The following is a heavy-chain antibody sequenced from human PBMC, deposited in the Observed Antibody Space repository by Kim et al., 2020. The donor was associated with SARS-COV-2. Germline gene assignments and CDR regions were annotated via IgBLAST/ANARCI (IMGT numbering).Heavy chain of an antibody. CDR3: ARFKYGDYAEWYFDL. V-gene: IGHV1-8*02. J-gene: IGHJ2*01. D-gene: IGHD4-17*01. CDR2: MNPNSGNT. CDR1: GYTFTSYD. Sequence: ASVKVSCKASGYTFTSYDINWARQATGQGLEWMGWMNPNSGNTGYAQKFQGRVTMTRNTSISTAYTELSSLRSEDTAVYYCARFKYGDYAEWYFDLWGRGTLVTVSS.